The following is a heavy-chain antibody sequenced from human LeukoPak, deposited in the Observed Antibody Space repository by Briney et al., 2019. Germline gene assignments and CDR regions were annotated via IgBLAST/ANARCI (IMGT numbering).Heavy chain of an antibody. CDR2: MNPNSGNT. CDR3: ARGSIVGALDY. CDR1: GYTFTGYY. Sequence: ASVKVSCKASGYTFTGYYMHWVRQAPGQGLEWMGWMNPNSGNTGYAQKFQGRVTMTRNTSISTAYMELSSLRSEDTAVYYCARGSIVGALDYWGQGTLVTVSS. D-gene: IGHD1-26*01. V-gene: IGHV1-8*02. J-gene: IGHJ4*02.